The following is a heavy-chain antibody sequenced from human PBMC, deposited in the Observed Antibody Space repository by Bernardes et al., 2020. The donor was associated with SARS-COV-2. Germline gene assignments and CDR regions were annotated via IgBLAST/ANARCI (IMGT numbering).Heavy chain of an antibody. Sequence: GGSLRLSCAACGFIFSNNCMHWVRQAPGKGLVWVSHINSDGSSTNDADSVKGRFTISRDNAKNTLYLQMNSLRAEDTAVYYCARSSGYIDYWGQGTLVTVSS. D-gene: IGHD3-22*01. CDR3: ARSSGYIDY. CDR1: GFIFSNNC. V-gene: IGHV3-74*01. CDR2: INSDGSST. J-gene: IGHJ4*02.